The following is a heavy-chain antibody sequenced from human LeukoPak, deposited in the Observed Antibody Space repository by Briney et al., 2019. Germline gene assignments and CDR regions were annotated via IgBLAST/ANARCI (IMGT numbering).Heavy chain of an antibody. CDR3: GRVNIWRQAFDY. CDR1: GGSISSYY. CDR2: IYTSGST. D-gene: IGHD3-3*01. J-gene: IGHJ4*02. Sequence: PSETLSLTCTVSGGSISSYYWSWIRQPAGKGLEWIGRIYTSGSTNYNPSLNSRVTISVDTSKNHFSLKLSSVTAADTAAYYCGRVNIWRQAFDYGGQGTLVSVSS. V-gene: IGHV4-4*07.